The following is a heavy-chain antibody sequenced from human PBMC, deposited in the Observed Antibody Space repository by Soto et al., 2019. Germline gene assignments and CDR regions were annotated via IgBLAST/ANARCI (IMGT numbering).Heavy chain of an antibody. Sequence: ASVKVSCKASGGTFSSYAISWVRQAPGQGLEWMGGIIPIFGTANYAQKFQGRVTITADESTSTAYMELSSLRSEDTAVYYCARDSPPTLRSYGMDVWGQGTTVTVSS. J-gene: IGHJ6*02. CDR2: IIPIFGTA. V-gene: IGHV1-69*13. CDR1: GGTFSSYA. CDR3: ARDSPPTLRSYGMDV. D-gene: IGHD3-3*01.